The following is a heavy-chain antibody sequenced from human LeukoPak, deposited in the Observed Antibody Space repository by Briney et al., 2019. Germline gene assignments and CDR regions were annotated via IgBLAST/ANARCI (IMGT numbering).Heavy chain of an antibody. V-gene: IGHV3-30*18. Sequence: GGSLRLSCAASGFTFSSYGMHWVRQAPGKGLEWVAVISYDGSNKYYADSMKGRFTISRDNSKNTLYLQMNSLRAEDTAVYYCAKEAGYNYFDYWGQGTLVTVSS. CDR1: GFTFSSYG. CDR2: ISYDGSNK. J-gene: IGHJ4*02. CDR3: AKEAGYNYFDY. D-gene: IGHD6-13*01.